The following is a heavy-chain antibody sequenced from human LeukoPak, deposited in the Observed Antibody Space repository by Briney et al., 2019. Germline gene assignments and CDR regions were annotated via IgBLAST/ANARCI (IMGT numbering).Heavy chain of an antibody. V-gene: IGHV4-38-2*01. D-gene: IGHD3-16*02. CDR1: GYSISSGYY. J-gene: IGHJ4*02. CDR2: IYHTGST. Sequence: PSETLSLTCAVSGYSISSGYYWGWVRQAPGKGLEWIGSIYHTGSTDYNPSLKSRLTISVDMSKNQFSLNLRSVTAADTAVYYCARDKDDYVWGTYRWWGQGMLVTASS. CDR3: ARDKDDYVWGTYRW.